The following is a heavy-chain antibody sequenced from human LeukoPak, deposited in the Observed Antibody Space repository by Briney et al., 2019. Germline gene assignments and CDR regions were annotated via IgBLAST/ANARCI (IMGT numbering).Heavy chain of an antibody. D-gene: IGHD4-17*01. J-gene: IGHJ5*02. CDR3: ARDAHDYGDYGWFDR. Sequence: PSQTLSLTCTVSGGSISSGDYYWSWIRQPPGKGLEWIGYIYYSGSTYYNPSLKSRVTISVDTSKNQFSLKLSSVTAADTAVYYCARDAHDYGDYGWFDRWGQGTLVTASS. CDR1: GGSISSGDYY. V-gene: IGHV4-30-4*01. CDR2: IYYSGST.